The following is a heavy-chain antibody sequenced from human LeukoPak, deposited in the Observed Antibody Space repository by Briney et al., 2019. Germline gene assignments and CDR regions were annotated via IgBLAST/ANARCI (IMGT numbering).Heavy chain of an antibody. J-gene: IGHJ6*02. D-gene: IGHD6-19*01. V-gene: IGHV4-59*08. CDR3: ARQVRSYSSGWYTEDYYYYGMDV. CDR1: GRSISIYF. Sequence: SETLSLTCTVSGRSISIYFWKWLRQPPGRGREGIVYIYYRGSTNYKPYLNSRVTISVDTSKNQSSLKLSSVTAADTDVYYCARQVRSYSSGWYTEDYYYYGMDVWGQGTPVTVSS. CDR2: IYYRGST.